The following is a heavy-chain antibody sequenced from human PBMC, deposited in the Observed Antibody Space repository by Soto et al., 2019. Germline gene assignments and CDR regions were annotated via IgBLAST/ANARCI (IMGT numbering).Heavy chain of an antibody. V-gene: IGHV3-33*08. CDR2: IWADGSRQ. Sequence: QVQLVESGGGVIRPGKSLRLSCSASGFAFSTYAMHWVRQAPGKGLEWVAVIWADGSRQFYADSVKGPFTVARDNSQNTMFLQMNSLRVDDTALYCCVGGIGYWGVGEYWGQGALVTVSS. CDR1: GFAFSTYA. J-gene: IGHJ4*02. CDR3: VGGIGYWGVGEY. D-gene: IGHD3-3*01.